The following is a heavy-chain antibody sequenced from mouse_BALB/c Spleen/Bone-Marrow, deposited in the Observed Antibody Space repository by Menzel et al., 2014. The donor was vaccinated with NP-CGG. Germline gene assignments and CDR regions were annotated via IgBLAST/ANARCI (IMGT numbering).Heavy chain of an antibody. CDR2: IDPSDSET. Sequence: VQLQQSGAELVKPGAPVKLSCKASGYTFTSYWMNWVKQRPGRGLEWIGRIDPSDSETHYSQKFKDKATLTVDKSSSTAYIQLSSLTSEDSAVYYCARSHGYYPYWYSDAWGAGTTVTVSS. CDR3: ARSHGYYPYWYSDA. D-gene: IGHD2-3*01. V-gene: IGHV1-69*02. CDR1: GYTFTSYW. J-gene: IGHJ1*01.